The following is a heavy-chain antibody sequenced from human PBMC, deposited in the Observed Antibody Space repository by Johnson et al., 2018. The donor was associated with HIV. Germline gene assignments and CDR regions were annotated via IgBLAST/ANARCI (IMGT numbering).Heavy chain of an antibody. CDR1: GFSFSTYV. V-gene: IGHV3-23*04. D-gene: IGHD3-22*01. Sequence: VQLVESGGGLVQPGGSLRLSCAASGFSFSTYVVNWVRQAPGKGLEWVSTISGSGGITYYADSVKGRFTISRDNSRNTLYLQRNRLRAEDTAVYYCAKEQRGATQWLLALDAFDIWGQGTMVTVSS. CDR2: ISGSGGIT. CDR3: AKEQRGATQWLLALDAFDI. J-gene: IGHJ3*02.